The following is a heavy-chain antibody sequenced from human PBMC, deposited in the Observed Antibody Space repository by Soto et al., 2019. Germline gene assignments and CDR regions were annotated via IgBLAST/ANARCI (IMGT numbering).Heavy chain of an antibody. CDR2: IDDSGGSA. Sequence: EVQLVESGGGLVQPGGSLRLSCAASGFRFSSYAMSWVRQAPGKGLEWISGIDDSGGSADYADSVKGRFTISRDNSKNTLYLQMNSLRAEDTAVYICAKWGNDWGYYYYPMNVWGQGTTVTVS. CDR3: AKWGNDWGYYYYPMNV. V-gene: IGHV3-23*04. J-gene: IGHJ6*02. CDR1: GFRFSSYA. D-gene: IGHD7-27*01.